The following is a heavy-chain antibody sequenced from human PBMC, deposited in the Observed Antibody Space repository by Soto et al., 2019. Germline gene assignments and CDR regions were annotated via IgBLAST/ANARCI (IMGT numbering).Heavy chain of an antibody. D-gene: IGHD2-2*01. CDR2: ITPIGDT. J-gene: IGHJ6*01. CDR3: ARGGMPVVWNYYY. V-gene: IGHV4-34*01. Sequence: PWETLSLTCGVSGASLSGHYWSWIRQAPGKGREWIGEITPIGDTTSNPSLRRRLRLSLATSESSFSLNLSSVRADDTDVYYCARGGMPVVWNYYY. CDR1: GASLSGHY.